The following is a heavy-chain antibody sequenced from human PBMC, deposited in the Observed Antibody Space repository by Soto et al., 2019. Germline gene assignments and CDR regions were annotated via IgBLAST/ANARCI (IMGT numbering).Heavy chain of an antibody. V-gene: IGHV1-2*02. CDR1: GDSFNAYY. Sequence: GASVKVSCKTSGDSFNAYYLHWVRQAPGQGLEWLGWINPNGGATKYAQKFRGRVAMTRDTSIRTAYMELTSLRSDDTAIYFCARESGGATATLDYYYFYMDVWGQATTVTVSS. CDR2: INPNGGAT. CDR3: ARESGGATATLDYYYFYMDV. D-gene: IGHD1-26*01. J-gene: IGHJ6*03.